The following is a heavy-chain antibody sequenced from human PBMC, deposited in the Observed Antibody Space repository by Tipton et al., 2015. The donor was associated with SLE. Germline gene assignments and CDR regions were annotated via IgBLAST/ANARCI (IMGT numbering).Heavy chain of an antibody. CDR3: ARDRDYDSTGPLGWFDP. CDR2: IYYSGST. J-gene: IGHJ5*02. CDR1: GGSVSSGSYY. V-gene: IGHV4-61*01. Sequence: TLSLTCTVSGGSVSSGSYYWSWIRQPPGKGLEWIGYIYYSGSTNYNPSLKSRVTISGDTSKNQFSLRLSSVTAADTAVYYCARDRDYDSTGPLGWFDPWGQGTLVTVSS. D-gene: IGHD3-22*01.